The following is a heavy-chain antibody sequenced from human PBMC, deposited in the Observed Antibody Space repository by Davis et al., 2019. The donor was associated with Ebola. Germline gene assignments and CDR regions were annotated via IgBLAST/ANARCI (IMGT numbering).Heavy chain of an antibody. CDR2: IREDGSET. V-gene: IGHV3-7*01. CDR3: AREYGSGSYPLDY. CDR1: GFTFWSNW. J-gene: IGHJ4*02. D-gene: IGHD3-10*01. Sequence: GESLKISCAAAGFTFWSNWMTWVRQAPGKGLEWVANIREDGSETNYVDSVKGRFTISRDNAKNSLYLQMNSLRAEDTAVYYCAREYGSGSYPLDYWGQGTLVTVFS.